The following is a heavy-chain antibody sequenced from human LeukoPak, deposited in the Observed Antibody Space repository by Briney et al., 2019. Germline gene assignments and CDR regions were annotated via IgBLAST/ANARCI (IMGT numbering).Heavy chain of an antibody. CDR2: VNHSGST. J-gene: IGHJ4*02. V-gene: IGHV4-34*01. Sequence: SETLSLTCAVYWGSFRGHYWIGLRQPPGKGLEWIGEVNHSGSTNYNPSLKSRVTISVDTSKDQFSLKLSSVTAADTAVYYCARAPAAAGIIDYWGQGTLVTVSS. D-gene: IGHD6-13*01. CDR1: WGSFRGHY. CDR3: ARAPAAAGIIDY.